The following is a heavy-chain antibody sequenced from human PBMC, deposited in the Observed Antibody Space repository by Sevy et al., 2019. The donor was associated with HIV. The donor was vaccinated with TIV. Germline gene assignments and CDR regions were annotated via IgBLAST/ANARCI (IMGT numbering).Heavy chain of an antibody. CDR3: AKSTAQTQFYYYYGMDV. D-gene: IGHD6-19*01. V-gene: IGHV3-30*02. CDR1: GFTFSSYG. CDR2: IRYDGSNK. J-gene: IGHJ6*02. Sequence: GGSLRRSCAASGFTFSSYGMHWVRQAPGKGLEWVAFIRYDGSNKYYADSVKGRFTISRDNSKNTLYLQMNSLRAEDTAVYYCAKSTAQTQFYYYYGMDVWGQGTTVTVSS.